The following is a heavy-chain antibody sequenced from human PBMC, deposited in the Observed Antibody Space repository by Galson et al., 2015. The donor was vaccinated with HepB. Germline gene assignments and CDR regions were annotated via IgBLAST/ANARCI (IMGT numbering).Heavy chain of an antibody. J-gene: IGHJ4*02. Sequence: SVKVSCKASGYTFTSYYMHWVRQAPGQGLEWMGIINPSGGSTSYAQKLQGRVTMARDTSTSTVYMELSSLRSEDTAVYYCARGNTPYYFDYWGQGTLVTVSS. D-gene: IGHD2/OR15-2a*01. CDR1: GYTFTSYY. CDR3: ARGNTPYYFDY. V-gene: IGHV1-46*04. CDR2: INPSGGST.